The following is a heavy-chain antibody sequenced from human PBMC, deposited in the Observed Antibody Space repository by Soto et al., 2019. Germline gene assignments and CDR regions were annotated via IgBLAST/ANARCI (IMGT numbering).Heavy chain of an antibody. V-gene: IGHV3-33*01. J-gene: IGHJ4*02. CDR2: IWYDGSNK. D-gene: IGHD1-26*01. CDR3: AGQGPWAVEGQFDY. CDR1: GFTFSSYG. Sequence: QVQLVESGGGVVQPGRSLRLSCAASGFTFSSYGMHWVRQAPGKGLEWVAVIWYDGSNKYYADSVKGRFTISRDNSKNTLYLQMNSLRAEDTAVYYCAGQGPWAVEGQFDYWGQGTLVTVSS.